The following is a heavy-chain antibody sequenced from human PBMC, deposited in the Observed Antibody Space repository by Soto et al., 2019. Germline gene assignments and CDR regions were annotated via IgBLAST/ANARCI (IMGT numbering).Heavy chain of an antibody. Sequence: GGSLRLSCAASGFTFSSYGMHWVRQAPGKGLEWVAVISYDGSNKYYADSVKGRFTISRDNSKNTLYLQMNSLRAEDTAVYYCAKDPAAHDFWSGYFDYWGQGTLVTVSS. J-gene: IGHJ4*02. CDR3: AKDPAAHDFWSGYFDY. D-gene: IGHD3-3*01. CDR2: ISYDGSNK. CDR1: GFTFSSYG. V-gene: IGHV3-30*18.